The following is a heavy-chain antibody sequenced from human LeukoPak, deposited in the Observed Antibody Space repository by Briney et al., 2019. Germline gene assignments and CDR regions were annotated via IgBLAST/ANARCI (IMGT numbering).Heavy chain of an antibody. CDR3: ARDSVGGSNWFDP. CDR1: GYILARHN. Sequence: GASVKDSCKTSGYILARHNMHWVRQPPGQGLEWMGIINPDAGHTSYAQKFRGRVTMTRDMSTSTVYMELSSLISEDTAVYYCARDSVGGSNWFDPWGQGTLVTVSS. D-gene: IGHD3-10*01. V-gene: IGHV1-46*01. CDR2: INPDAGHT. J-gene: IGHJ5*02.